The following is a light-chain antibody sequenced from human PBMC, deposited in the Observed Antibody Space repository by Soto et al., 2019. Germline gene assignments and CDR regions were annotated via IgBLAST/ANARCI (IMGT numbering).Light chain of an antibody. Sequence: EIVLTQSPGTLSLSPGERATLSCRASQSVSSSYLAWYQQKPGQAPRLLIYGASSRATGIPDRFSGSGSGTDVTLTISRLEPEEFAVYYCQQYGSSPVTFGPGTKVDIK. CDR2: GAS. CDR1: QSVSSSY. V-gene: IGKV3-20*01. CDR3: QQYGSSPVT. J-gene: IGKJ3*01.